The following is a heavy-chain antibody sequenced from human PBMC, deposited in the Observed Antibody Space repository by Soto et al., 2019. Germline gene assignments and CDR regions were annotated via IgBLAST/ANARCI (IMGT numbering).Heavy chain of an antibody. Sequence: EVQLVESGGGLVQPGGSLRLSCAASGFTFSSYEMNWVRQAPGKGLEWVSYISSSGCTIYYADSVKGRFTISRDNAKNSLYLQMNSLRAEDTAVYYCARQRKVAARPSYFDYWGQGTLVTVSS. CDR3: ARQRKVAARPSYFDY. CDR2: ISSSGCTI. D-gene: IGHD6-6*01. J-gene: IGHJ4*02. V-gene: IGHV3-48*03. CDR1: GFTFSSYE.